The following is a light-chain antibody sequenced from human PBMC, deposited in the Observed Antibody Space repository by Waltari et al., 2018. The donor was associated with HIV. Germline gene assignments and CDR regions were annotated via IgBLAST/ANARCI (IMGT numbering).Light chain of an antibody. J-gene: IGLJ3*02. CDR3: SSFTTSGTWV. CDR1: SSNVGRYDR. Sequence: QSALTQPPSVSGSPGQSLAISCTGTSSNVGRYDRVSWYHQSPGTSPQLIVYEVSNRPSGVPGRFSGSKSGNPASLTISGLQPEDEADYYCSSFTTSGTWVFGGGTKLTVL. CDR2: EVS. V-gene: IGLV2-18*02.